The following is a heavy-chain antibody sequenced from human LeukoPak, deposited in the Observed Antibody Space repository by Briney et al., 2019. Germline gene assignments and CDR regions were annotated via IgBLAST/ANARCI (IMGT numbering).Heavy chain of an antibody. CDR3: ARAKAGWFGELSWGYFDY. D-gene: IGHD3-10*01. J-gene: IGHJ4*02. CDR1: GGSFSGYY. Sequence: SETLSLTCAVYGGSFSGYYWSWIRQPPGKGLEWIGEINHSGSTNYNPSLKSRVTISVDTSKNQFSLKLSSVTAADTAVYYCARAKAGWFGELSWGYFDYWGQGTLVTVSS. V-gene: IGHV4-34*01. CDR2: INHSGST.